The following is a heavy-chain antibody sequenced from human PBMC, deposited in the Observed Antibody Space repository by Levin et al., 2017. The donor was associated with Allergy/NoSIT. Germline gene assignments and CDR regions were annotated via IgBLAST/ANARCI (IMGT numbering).Heavy chain of an antibody. CDR2: INSDGSGT. CDR3: ARGLRFACDI. V-gene: IGHV3-74*01. J-gene: IGHJ3*02. Sequence: GGSLRLSCAASGFTFTSYWMHWVRQVPGKGLVWVSRINSDGSGTTYADSVKGRFTISRDNAKNTLYLQMNSLRAEDTAVYYCARGLRFACDIWGQGTTVTVSS. CDR1: GFTFTSYW. D-gene: IGHD3-10*01.